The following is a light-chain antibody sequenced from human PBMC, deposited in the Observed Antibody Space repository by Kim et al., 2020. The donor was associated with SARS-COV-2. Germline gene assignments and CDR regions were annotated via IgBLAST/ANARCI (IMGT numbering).Light chain of an antibody. CDR1: SSDVGCYNY. V-gene: IGLV2-14*04. CDR3: SSYTISITYV. Sequence: GQSITISCTGTSSDVGCYNYVSWYQQHPGKVPKLIIYDVSQRPSGVSNRFSGSKSGNTASLTISGLQAEDEADYYCSSYTISITYVFGTGTKVTVL. J-gene: IGLJ1*01. CDR2: DVS.